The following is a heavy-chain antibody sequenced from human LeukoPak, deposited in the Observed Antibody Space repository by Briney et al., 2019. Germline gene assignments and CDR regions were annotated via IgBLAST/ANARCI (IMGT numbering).Heavy chain of an antibody. Sequence: PSETLSLTCTVSGGSISSGSYYWSWIRQPAGKGLEWIGRIYTSGSTNYNPSLKSRVTISVDTSKNQFSLKLNSVTAADTAVYYCARESWYDTRYFDYWGQGTLVTVSS. J-gene: IGHJ4*02. CDR2: IYTSGST. V-gene: IGHV4-61*02. D-gene: IGHD3-22*01. CDR1: GGSISSGSYY. CDR3: ARESWYDTRYFDY.